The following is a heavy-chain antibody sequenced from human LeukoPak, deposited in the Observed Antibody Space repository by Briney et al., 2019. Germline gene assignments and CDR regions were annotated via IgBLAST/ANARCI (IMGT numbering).Heavy chain of an antibody. J-gene: IGHJ4*02. CDR2: IIPIFGTA. CDR1: GGTFSSYA. CDR3: ARDFYLYGGSPPYFDY. D-gene: IGHD1-26*01. V-gene: IGHV1-69*13. Sequence: SVKVSCKASGGTFSSYAISWVRQAPGQGLEWMGGIIPIFGTANYAQKFQGRVTITADESTSTAYMELSSLRSEDTAVYYCARDFYLYGGSPPYFDYWGQGTLVTVSS.